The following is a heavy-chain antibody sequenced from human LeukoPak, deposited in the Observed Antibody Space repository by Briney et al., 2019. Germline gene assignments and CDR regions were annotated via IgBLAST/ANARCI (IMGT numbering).Heavy chain of an antibody. CDR2: ISGYNDDT. Sequence: ASVKVSCKASGYIFTTYGISWVRQAPGQGLEWMGWISGYNDDTNYAQKLQGRVTMTTDTSTSTAYMELRSLTSDDTAVYYCARDYGFSGGSFFDTFDILGRGTMVNVSS. J-gene: IGHJ3*02. V-gene: IGHV1-18*01. D-gene: IGHD1-26*01. CDR1: GYIFTTYG. CDR3: ARDYGFSGGSFFDTFDI.